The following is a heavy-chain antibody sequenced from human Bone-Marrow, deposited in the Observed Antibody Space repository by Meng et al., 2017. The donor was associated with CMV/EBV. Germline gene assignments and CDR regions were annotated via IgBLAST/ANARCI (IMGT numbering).Heavy chain of an antibody. Sequence: LSLTCAASGFTFSSYAMHWVRQAPGKGLEWVAVIWYDGSNKYYADSVKGRFTISRDNSKNTLYLQMNSLRAEDTAVYYCAKERRQDGYNYFDYWGQGTLVTVYS. CDR1: GFTFSSYA. CDR2: IWYDGSNK. V-gene: IGHV3-33*06. CDR3: AKERRQDGYNYFDY. D-gene: IGHD5-24*01. J-gene: IGHJ4*02.